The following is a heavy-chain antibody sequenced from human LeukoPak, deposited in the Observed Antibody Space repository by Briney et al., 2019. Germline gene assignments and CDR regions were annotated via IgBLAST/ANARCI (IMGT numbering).Heavy chain of an antibody. D-gene: IGHD6-6*01. V-gene: IGHV4-31*03. J-gene: IGHJ4*02. CDR1: GGSISSGGYY. Sequence: SGTLSLTCTVSGGSISSGGYYWSWIRQHPGKGLEWIGYIYYSGSTYYNPSLESRVTISVDTSKNQFSLKLSSVTAADTAVYYCARVAAARKGYYFDYWGQGTLVTVSS. CDR3: ARVAAARKGYYFDY. CDR2: IYYSGST.